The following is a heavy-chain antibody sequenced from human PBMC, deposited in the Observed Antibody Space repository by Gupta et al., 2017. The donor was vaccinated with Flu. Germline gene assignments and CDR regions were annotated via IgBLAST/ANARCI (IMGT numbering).Heavy chain of an antibody. J-gene: IGHJ5*02. CDR3: AREFTSGWPANWFDP. CDR1: GYTFTGSY. V-gene: IGHV1-2*02. D-gene: IGHD6-19*01. Sequence: VQLVQSGAEVKQAGASVKVDCKASGYTFTGSYVHLVRQAPGQGLEWMGWINPNSGGTNYAQKFQGRVTMTRDTSISTAYMELSRLRSDDTAVYYCAREFTSGWPANWFDPWGQGTLVTVSS. CDR2: INPNSGGT.